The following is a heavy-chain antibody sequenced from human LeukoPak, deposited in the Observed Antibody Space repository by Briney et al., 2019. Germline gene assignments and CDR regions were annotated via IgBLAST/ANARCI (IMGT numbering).Heavy chain of an antibody. Sequence: SVKVSCKASGGTFSSYAISWVRQAPGQGLEWMGGTIPIFGTANYAQKLQGRVTMTTDTSTSTAYMELRSLRSDDTAVYYCARVHCSSTSCYELDYWGQGTLVTVSS. J-gene: IGHJ4*02. V-gene: IGHV1-69*05. CDR2: TIPIFGTA. D-gene: IGHD2-2*01. CDR1: GGTFSSYA. CDR3: ARVHCSSTSCYELDY.